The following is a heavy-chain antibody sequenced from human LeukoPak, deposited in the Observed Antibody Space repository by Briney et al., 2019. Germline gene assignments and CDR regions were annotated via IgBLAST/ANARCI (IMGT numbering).Heavy chain of an antibody. J-gene: IGHJ4*02. Sequence: GGSLRLSCAASGFTFSSYAMSWVRQAPGKGLEWVSAISGGGGSTHYADSVKGRFPISRDNSKNTLYLQMSSLRAGDTAVYYCAKSSYYDSSGYYREYYFDYWGQGTLVTVSS. V-gene: IGHV3-23*01. CDR1: GFTFSSYA. CDR3: AKSSYYDSSGYYREYYFDY. CDR2: ISGGGGST. D-gene: IGHD3-22*01.